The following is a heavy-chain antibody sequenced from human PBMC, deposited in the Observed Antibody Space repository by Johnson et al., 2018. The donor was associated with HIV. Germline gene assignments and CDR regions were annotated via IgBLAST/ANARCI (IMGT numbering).Heavy chain of an antibody. Sequence: VQLVESGGDLVQPGGSLRLSCVGSGFTFSTNWMHWVRQAPGKGLVWVSRINSDGSSTSYAESVKGRFTISRDNAKNTLYLQMDSLGAEDTAVYYCAFEEPYSAAAGIDAFDIWGQGTMVTVSS. CDR2: INSDGSST. CDR1: GFTFSTNW. D-gene: IGHD6-13*01. CDR3: AFEEPYSAAAGIDAFDI. J-gene: IGHJ3*02. V-gene: IGHV3-74*01.